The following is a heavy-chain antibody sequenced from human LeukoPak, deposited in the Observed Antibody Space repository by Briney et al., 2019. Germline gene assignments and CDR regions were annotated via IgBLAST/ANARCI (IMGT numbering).Heavy chain of an antibody. Sequence: SETLSLTCAVSGGSISSGGYYWSWIRQPPGKGLEWIGEINHSGSTNYNPSLKSRVTISVDTSKNQFSLKLSSVTAADTAVYYCARASIVPAAGYYYGMDVWGQGTTVTVSS. D-gene: IGHD2-2*01. J-gene: IGHJ6*02. CDR1: GGSISSGGYY. CDR3: ARASIVPAAGYYYGMDV. V-gene: IGHV4-34*01. CDR2: INHSGST.